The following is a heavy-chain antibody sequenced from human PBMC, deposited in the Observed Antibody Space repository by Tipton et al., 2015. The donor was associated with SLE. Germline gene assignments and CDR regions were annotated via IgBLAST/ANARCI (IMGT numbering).Heavy chain of an antibody. CDR3: ARELIYFDN. V-gene: IGHV4-61*09. CDR1: GDSISSGSYY. Sequence: TLSLTCTVSGDSISSGSYYWNWIRQPAGKGLEWIGHIHTSGNTKYDPSLKSRVTMSVDTSKNQFSLKLSSVTAADAAVYYCARELIYFDNWGQGTLVTVSS. CDR2: IHTSGNT. J-gene: IGHJ4*02.